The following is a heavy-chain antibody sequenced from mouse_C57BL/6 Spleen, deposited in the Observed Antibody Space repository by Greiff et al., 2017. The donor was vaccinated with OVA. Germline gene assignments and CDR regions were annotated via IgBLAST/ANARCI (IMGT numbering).Heavy chain of an antibody. V-gene: IGHV5-17*01. CDR3: ARLLVRGGNYFDY. Sequence: EVKLVESGGGLVKPGGSLKLSCAASGFTFSDYGMHWVRQAPEKGLEGVAYISSGSSTIYYADTVKGRFTISRDNAKNTLFLQMTSLRSEDTAMYYCARLLVRGGNYFDYWGQGTTLTVSS. D-gene: IGHD3-1*01. J-gene: IGHJ2*01. CDR2: ISSGSSTI. CDR1: GFTFSDYG.